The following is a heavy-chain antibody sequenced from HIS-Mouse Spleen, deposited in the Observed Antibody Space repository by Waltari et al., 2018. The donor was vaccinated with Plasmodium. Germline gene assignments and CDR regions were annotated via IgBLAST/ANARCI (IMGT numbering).Heavy chain of an antibody. D-gene: IGHD3-16*01. Sequence: QVQLVQSGAEVKKPGASVKVSCKASGSTFTGYYMHWVRQAPGQGLEWMVWINPNSGSTNYAQKFQGRVTMTRDTSISTAYMALSMLRSEDTAVDYCAREGGIWGSNWFDPWGQGTLVTVSS. J-gene: IGHJ5*02. CDR3: AREGGIWGSNWFDP. V-gene: IGHV1-2*02. CDR1: GSTFTGYY. CDR2: INPNSGST.